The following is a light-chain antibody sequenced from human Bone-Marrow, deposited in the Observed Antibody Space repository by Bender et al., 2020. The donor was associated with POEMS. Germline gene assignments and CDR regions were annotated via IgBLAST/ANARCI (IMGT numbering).Light chain of an antibody. CDR3: ATWDDSLNGWV. CDR2: NNS. Sequence: QSVLTQPPSASGTPGQRFTISCSGSSSKFGSYPVNWYQQLPGAAAKLVIFNNSQRPSGVPDRFSGSNSGTSASLAISGLLSDDEADFYCATWDDSLNGWVFGGGTKLTVL. J-gene: IGLJ3*02. CDR1: SSKFGSYP. V-gene: IGLV1-44*01.